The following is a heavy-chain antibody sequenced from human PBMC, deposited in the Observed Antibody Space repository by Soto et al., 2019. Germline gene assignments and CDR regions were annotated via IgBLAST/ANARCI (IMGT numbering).Heavy chain of an antibody. CDR1: GFTYTSSA. V-gene: IGHV1-58*01. CDR2: IVVGSGST. Sequence: SVKVSCKAAGFTYTSSAVQWVRQARGQRLEWIGWIVVGSGSTYYAQKFQERVTITRDMSTSTAYMELSSLRSEDTAVYYCAATLIAATGTGHYYGMDVWGQGTKVTVYS. D-gene: IGHD1-1*01. J-gene: IGHJ6*02. CDR3: AATLIAATGTGHYYGMDV.